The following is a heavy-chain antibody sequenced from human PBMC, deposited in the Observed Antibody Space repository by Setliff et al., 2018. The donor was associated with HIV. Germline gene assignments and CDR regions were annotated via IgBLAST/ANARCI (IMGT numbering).Heavy chain of an antibody. D-gene: IGHD4-4*01. CDR3: AREEDYSNYGYYYGMDV. CDR1: GGSISSSSYY. CDR2: IYYTGIT. J-gene: IGHJ6*02. Sequence: SETLSLTCTVSGGSISSSSYYWGWIRQPPGKGLEWIGSIYYTGITNYNPSLKSRVTISVDTSQNQFSLKLTSVTAADTAVYYCAREEDYSNYGYYYGMDVWGQGTTVTVSS. V-gene: IGHV4-39*02.